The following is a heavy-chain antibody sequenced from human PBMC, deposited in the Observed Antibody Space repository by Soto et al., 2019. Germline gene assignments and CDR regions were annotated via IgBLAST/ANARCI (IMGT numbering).Heavy chain of an antibody. J-gene: IGHJ4*02. V-gene: IGHV2-5*02. D-gene: IGHD6-19*01. CDR1: GFSLSSTRVA. Sequence: QITLKESGPTLVKPTQTLTLTCTFSGFSLSSTRVAVGWIRQPPGKALEWLALIYWDDDKRYSPFLKSRLNITKDNSKSQLVLTMTNMDPVDTATYYCAHSVVAGLGYYFDYWGQGTLVTVSS. CDR2: IYWDDDK. CDR3: AHSVVAGLGYYFDY.